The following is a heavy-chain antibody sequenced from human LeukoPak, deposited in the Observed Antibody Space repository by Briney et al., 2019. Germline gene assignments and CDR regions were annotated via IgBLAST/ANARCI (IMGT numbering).Heavy chain of an antibody. CDR3: AKDPYRVVFATGNYLDP. J-gene: IGHJ5*02. D-gene: IGHD2-15*01. Sequence: PGGSLRLSCATSGFTFSNYGMHWVRQAPGKGLEWVAVISSYETNIRYGDSVRGQFTVSRDNAKNTVYLQMNSLGADDTAVYYCAKDPYRVVFATGNYLDPWGQGTLVTVSS. CDR2: ISSYETNI. V-gene: IGHV3-30*18. CDR1: GFTFSNYG.